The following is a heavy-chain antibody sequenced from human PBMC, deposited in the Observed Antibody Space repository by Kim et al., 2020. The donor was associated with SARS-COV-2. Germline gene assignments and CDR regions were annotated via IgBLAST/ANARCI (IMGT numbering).Heavy chain of an antibody. CDR3: ARDGAMVRGVILALNYYYYGMDV. V-gene: IGHV6-1*01. CDR2: TYYRSKWYN. Sequence: SQTLSLTCAISGDSVSSNSAAWNWIRQSPSRGLEWLGRTYYRSKWYNDYAVSVKSRITINPDTSKNQFSLQLNSVTPEDTAVYYCARDGAMVRGVILALNYYYYGMDVWGQGTTVTVSS. CDR1: GDSVSSNSAA. J-gene: IGHJ6*02. D-gene: IGHD3-10*01.